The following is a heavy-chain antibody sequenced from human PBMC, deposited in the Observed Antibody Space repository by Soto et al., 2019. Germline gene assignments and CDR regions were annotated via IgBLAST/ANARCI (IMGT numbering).Heavy chain of an antibody. V-gene: IGHV4-39*01. CDR2: LYFGGKT. CDR1: GGSVTNRDYY. Sequence: SETLSLTCNVSGGSVTNRDYYWGRIHQPPGRGLELIGYLYFGGKTYYNQSLKSRVTISVDASKNQISMKLMSVTAADTALYYCARFVYDFERPIDYWGQGTLVTV. CDR3: ARFVYDFERPIDY. J-gene: IGHJ4*02. D-gene: IGHD3-16*01.